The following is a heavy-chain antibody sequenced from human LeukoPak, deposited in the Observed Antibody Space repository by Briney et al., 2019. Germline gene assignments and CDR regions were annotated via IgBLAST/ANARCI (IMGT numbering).Heavy chain of an antibody. CDR3: ARGEYSSSSEKQGDY. CDR2: ISPSGGST. Sequence: ASVKVSCKASGYTFTSYYMHWVRQAPGQGLEWMGIISPSGGSTSYAQKFQGRVTMTRDMSTSTVYMELSSLRSEDTAVYYCARGEYSSSSEKQGDYWGQGTLVTVSS. D-gene: IGHD6-6*01. CDR1: GYTFTSYY. V-gene: IGHV1-46*01. J-gene: IGHJ4*02.